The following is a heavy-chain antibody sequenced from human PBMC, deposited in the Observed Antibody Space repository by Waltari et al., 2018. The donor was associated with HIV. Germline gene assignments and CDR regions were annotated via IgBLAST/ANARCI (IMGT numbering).Heavy chain of an antibody. CDR1: GFTFSTYD. CDR2: IGTTDDT. J-gene: IGHJ6*02. Sequence: EVQLVESGGGLVQPGGSLRLSCAASGFTFSTYDMNWVRQIRGKGLGGVSRIGTTDDTYYSGAVMGRFFISRDNAKNSLYLQMNSLRAEDTAVYYCARVVAGQLHFGMDVWGQGTAVIVSS. D-gene: IGHD1-7*01. CDR3: ARVVAGQLHFGMDV. V-gene: IGHV3-13*01.